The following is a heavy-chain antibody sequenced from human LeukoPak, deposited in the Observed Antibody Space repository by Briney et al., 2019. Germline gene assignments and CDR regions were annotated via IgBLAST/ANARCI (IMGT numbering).Heavy chain of an antibody. CDR2: IYYSGST. D-gene: IGHD3-3*01. V-gene: IGHV4-59*12. J-gene: IGHJ4*02. Sequence: SETLSLTCTVSGGSISSYYWSWIRQPPGKGLEWIGYIYYSGSTNYNPSLKSRVTISVDTSKNQFSLKLSSVTAADTAVYYCARVPKVLRDFWSGYYREYYFDYWGQGTLVTVSS. CDR1: GGSISSYY. CDR3: ARVPKVLRDFWSGYYREYYFDY.